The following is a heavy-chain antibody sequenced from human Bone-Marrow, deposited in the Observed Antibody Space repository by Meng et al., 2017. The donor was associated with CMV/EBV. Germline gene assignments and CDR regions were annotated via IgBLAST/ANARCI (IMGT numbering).Heavy chain of an antibody. D-gene: IGHD3-10*01. V-gene: IGHV3-15*01. J-gene: IGHJ4*02. Sequence: GESLKISCAASGFTFSNAWMSWVRQAPGKGLEWVGRIKSKTDGGTTDYAAPVKGRFTISRDDSKNTLYLQMNSLKTEDTAVYYCTTHRILWFGEFHDYWGQGTLVTVSS. CDR3: TTHRILWFGEFHDY. CDR1: GFTFSNAW. CDR2: IKSKTDGGTT.